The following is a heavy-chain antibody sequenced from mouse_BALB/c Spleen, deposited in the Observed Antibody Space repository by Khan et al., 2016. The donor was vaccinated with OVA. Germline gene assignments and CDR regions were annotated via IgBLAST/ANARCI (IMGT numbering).Heavy chain of an antibody. CDR2: IYPGGYFT. CDR3: ARWASWYFDV. D-gene: IGHD3-1*01. J-gene: IGHJ1*01. CDR1: GYTFTNYW. V-gene: IGHV1-63*02. Sequence: VQLQQSGGEVVRPGTSVKISCKASGYTFTNYWLGWVRQRPGHGLEWIGDIYPGGYFTNYNEQFKGKATLTVDTSSSTANMQLSSLTSEDSAVYFFARWASWYFDVWGAGTTVTVSS.